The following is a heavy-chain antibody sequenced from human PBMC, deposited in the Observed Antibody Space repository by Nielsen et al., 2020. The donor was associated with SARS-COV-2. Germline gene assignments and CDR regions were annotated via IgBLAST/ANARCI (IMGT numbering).Heavy chain of an antibody. CDR3: AKDRPSGQWLPKGYGMDV. V-gene: IGHV3-30*18. CDR1: GFTFSSYG. J-gene: IGHJ6*02. Sequence: GESLKISCAASGFTFSSYGMHWVRQAPGKGLEWVAVISYDGSNKYYADSVKGRFTISRDNSKNTLYLQMNSLRAEDTAVYYCAKDRPSGQWLPKGYGMDVWGQGTTVTVSS. CDR2: ISYDGSNK. D-gene: IGHD6-19*01.